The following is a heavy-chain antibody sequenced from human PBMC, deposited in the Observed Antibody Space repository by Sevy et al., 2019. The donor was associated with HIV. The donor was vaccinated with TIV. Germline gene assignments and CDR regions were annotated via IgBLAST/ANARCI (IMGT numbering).Heavy chain of an antibody. V-gene: IGHV4-34*01. Sequence: SETLSLTCAVYGGSFSGYYWSWIRQPPGKGLEWIGEINHSGSTNYNPSLKSRVTISVDTSKNQFSLKLSSVTAADTAVYYCARGLAAAGKGPNWFDPWGQRTLVTVSS. J-gene: IGHJ5*02. D-gene: IGHD6-13*01. CDR2: INHSGST. CDR3: ARGLAAAGKGPNWFDP. CDR1: GGSFSGYY.